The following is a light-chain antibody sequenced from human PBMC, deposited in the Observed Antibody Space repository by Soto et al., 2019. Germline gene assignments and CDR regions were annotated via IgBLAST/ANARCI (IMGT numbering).Light chain of an antibody. J-gene: IGKJ1*01. Sequence: DIQMTQSPSSLSASLGDRATITCRASQTITTYLNWYQQKPGEAPKLLIFGASSSQSGVPSRFTGSGSGTDFTLTISSLQPEDIANYRCQKSHSTPWTFGQGTKVEIK. V-gene: IGKV1-39*01. CDR3: QKSHSTPWT. CDR1: QTITTY. CDR2: GAS.